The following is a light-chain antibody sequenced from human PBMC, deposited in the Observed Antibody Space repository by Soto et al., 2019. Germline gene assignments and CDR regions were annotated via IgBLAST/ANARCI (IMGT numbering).Light chain of an antibody. Sequence: QSARTQPAYVSGSPGESITISCSGTSSDIGSHHHVAWYQQFPGKSPKLMIYAVSDRPPGVSDRFSGSKSAITASLTISGLQTEDEADYYCISYTDRQSYLFGTGTKVTVL. CDR2: AVS. V-gene: IGLV2-14*03. CDR3: ISYTDRQSYL. CDR1: SSDIGSHHH. J-gene: IGLJ1*01.